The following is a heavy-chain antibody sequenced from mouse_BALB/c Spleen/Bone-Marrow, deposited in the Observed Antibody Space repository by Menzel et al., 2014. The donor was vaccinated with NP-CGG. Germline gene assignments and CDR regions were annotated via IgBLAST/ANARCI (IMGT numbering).Heavy chain of an antibody. CDR2: ISSGSSTI. D-gene: IGHD4-1*01. Sequence: VQLQQSGGGLVQPGGSLRLSCAASGFTFSSSGMHWVRQAPEKGLEWVAYISSGSSTIFYVDTVKGRFTISRDNPKNTLYLQMTSLRSEDTAMYYCTRGGNWDDFDVWGAGTTVTVSS. J-gene: IGHJ1*01. V-gene: IGHV5-17*02. CDR1: GFTFSSSG. CDR3: TRGGNWDDFDV.